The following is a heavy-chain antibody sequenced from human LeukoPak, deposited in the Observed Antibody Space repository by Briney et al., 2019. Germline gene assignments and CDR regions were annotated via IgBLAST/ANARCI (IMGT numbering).Heavy chain of an antibody. D-gene: IGHD6-19*01. V-gene: IGHV4-34*01. Sequence: SETLSLTCAVYGGSFSGYYWSWIRQPPGKGLEWIGEINHSGSTNYNPSLKSRVTISVDTSKNQFSLKLSSVTAADTAVYYCARGHSSGWYGYWGQGTLVTVPS. CDR1: GGSFSGYY. J-gene: IGHJ4*02. CDR2: INHSGST. CDR3: ARGHSSGWYGY.